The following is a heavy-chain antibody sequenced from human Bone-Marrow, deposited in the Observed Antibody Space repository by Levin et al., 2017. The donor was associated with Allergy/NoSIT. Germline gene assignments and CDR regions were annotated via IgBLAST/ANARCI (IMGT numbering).Heavy chain of an antibody. CDR3: ARQTSGYDALDV. Sequence: KVSCQGSGNTFSTEWIAWVRQMPGKGLDMMGVVYPRDSNTRYSPSFQGQVTFSADKSISTVYLQWTSLKASDTAIYYCARQTSGYDALDVWGQGTMVAVSS. CDR2: VYPRDSNT. V-gene: IGHV5-51*01. J-gene: IGHJ3*01. CDR1: GNTFSTEW. D-gene: IGHD5-18*01.